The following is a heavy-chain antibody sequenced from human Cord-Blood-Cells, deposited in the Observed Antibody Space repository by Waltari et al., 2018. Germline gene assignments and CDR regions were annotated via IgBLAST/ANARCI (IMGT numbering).Heavy chain of an antibody. CDR2: IIPIFGTA. Sequence: QVQLVQSGAEVKKPGSSVKVSCKASGGTFSSYAISWVRQAPGQGVEWMGGIIPIFGTANYAQKFQGRVTITADESTSTAYMGLSSLRSEDTAVYYCAREPPEVAVGGSYYFDYWGQGTLVTVSS. D-gene: IGHD6-19*01. J-gene: IGHJ4*02. V-gene: IGHV1-69*01. CDR1: GGTFSSYA. CDR3: AREPPEVAVGGSYYFDY.